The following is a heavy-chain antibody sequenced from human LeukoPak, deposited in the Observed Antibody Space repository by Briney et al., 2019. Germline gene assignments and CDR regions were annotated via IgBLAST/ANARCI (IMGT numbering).Heavy chain of an antibody. J-gene: IGHJ4*02. Sequence: GGSLKLSCAASGFTFSGSAMHWVRQASGKGLEWVGRIRSKANSYATAYAASVKGRFTISRDDSKNTAYLQMNSLKTEDTAVYYCTSRSPGIAVAGRDYWGQGTLVTVPS. CDR1: GFTFSGSA. V-gene: IGHV3-73*01. CDR2: IRSKANSYAT. CDR3: TSRSPGIAVAGRDY. D-gene: IGHD6-19*01.